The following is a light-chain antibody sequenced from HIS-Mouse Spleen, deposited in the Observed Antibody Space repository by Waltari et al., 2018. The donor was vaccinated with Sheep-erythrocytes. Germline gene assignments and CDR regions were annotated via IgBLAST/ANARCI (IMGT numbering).Light chain of an antibody. V-gene: IGLV2-23*01. Sequence: QSALTQPASVSGSPGQSITISCTAHSSDVGSYNLVSWYQQHPGKAPNLMIYEGSKRPSGVSNRFSGSKSGNTASLTISGLQAEDEADYYCCSYAGSSTPWVFGGGTKLTVL. CDR3: CSYAGSSTPWV. CDR1: SSDVGSYNL. CDR2: EGS. J-gene: IGLJ3*02.